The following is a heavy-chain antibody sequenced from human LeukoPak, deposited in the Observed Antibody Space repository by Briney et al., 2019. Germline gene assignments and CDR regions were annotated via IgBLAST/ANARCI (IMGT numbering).Heavy chain of an antibody. CDR3: ARDPFAMTQWEQLGY. CDR2: ISSSSYI. J-gene: IGHJ4*02. CDR1: GFTFSSYS. D-gene: IGHD1-26*01. V-gene: IGHV3-21*01. Sequence: GGSLRLSCAASGFTFSSYSMNWVRQAPGKGLEWVSSISSSSYIYYADSVKGRFTISRDNAKNSLYLQMNSLRAEDTAVYYCARDPFAMTQWEQLGYWGQGTLVTVSS.